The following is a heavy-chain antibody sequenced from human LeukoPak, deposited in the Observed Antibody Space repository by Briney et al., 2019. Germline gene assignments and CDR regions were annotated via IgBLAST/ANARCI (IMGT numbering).Heavy chain of an antibody. CDR2: TSGTGDSA. CDR1: GFTISSYA. V-gene: IGHV3-23*01. Sequence: GGSLRLSCAASGFTISSYAMSWVCQAPGKGLEWVSGTSGTGDSANYADSVKGRFTISRDTSKNTMYLQMNSLRAEDTAVYYCAGDRVGDGNAYYFVGGQGTLVTVSS. CDR3: AGDRVGDGNAYYFV. D-gene: IGHD3-10*02. J-gene: IGHJ4*02.